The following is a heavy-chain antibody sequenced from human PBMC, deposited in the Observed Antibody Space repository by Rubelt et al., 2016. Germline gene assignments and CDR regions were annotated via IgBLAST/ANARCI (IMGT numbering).Heavy chain of an antibody. V-gene: IGHV4-61*05. Sequence: QLQLQESGPGLVKPSETLSLTCTVSGGSISSSSYYWGWIRQPPGKGLEWIGYIYYSGSTNYNPSLKSRVTISVGTAKNQFSLKLSSVTAADTAVYYWARGREASYYFDYWGQGTLVTVSS. CDR2: IYYSGST. CDR3: ARGREASYYFDY. CDR1: GGSISSSSYY. J-gene: IGHJ4*02.